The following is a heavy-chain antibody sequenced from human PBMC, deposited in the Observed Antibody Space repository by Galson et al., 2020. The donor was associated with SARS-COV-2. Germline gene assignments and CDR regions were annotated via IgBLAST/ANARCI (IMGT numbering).Heavy chain of an antibody. CDR3: ARDLYCSSTSCQGGYYYYGMDV. V-gene: IGHV1-18*01. CDR2: ISAYNGNT. J-gene: IGHJ6*02. D-gene: IGHD2-2*01. Sequence: ASVKVSCKASGYTFTSHGISWVRQAPGQGLEWMGWISAYNGNTNYAQKLQGRVTMTTDTSTSTAYMELRSLRSDDTAVYYCARDLYCSSTSCQGGYYYYGMDVWGQGTTVTVSS. CDR1: GYTFTSHG.